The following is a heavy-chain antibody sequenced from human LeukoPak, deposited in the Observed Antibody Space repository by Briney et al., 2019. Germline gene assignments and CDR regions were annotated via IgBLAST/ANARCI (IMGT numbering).Heavy chain of an antibody. Sequence: GGSLRLSCAASGFTFDDYAMHWVRQAPGKGLEWVSGISWNSGSIGYADSVKGRFTISRANAKNSLYLQMNSLRAEDTALYYCVKVTAAGFVDHWGQGTLVTVSS. CDR2: ISWNSGSI. D-gene: IGHD6-13*01. CDR3: VKVTAAGFVDH. CDR1: GFTFDDYA. V-gene: IGHV3-9*01. J-gene: IGHJ4*02.